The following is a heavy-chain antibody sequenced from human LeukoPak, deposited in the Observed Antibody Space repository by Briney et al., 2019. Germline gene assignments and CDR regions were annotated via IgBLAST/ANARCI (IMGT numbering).Heavy chain of an antibody. CDR2: INHSGST. V-gene: IGHV4-34*01. D-gene: IGHD3-3*01. J-gene: IGHJ4*02. Sequence: SSETLSLTCAVYGGSFSGYYWSWIRQPPGKGLEWIGEINHSGSTNYNPSLKSRVTISVDTSKNQFSLKLSSVTAADTAVYYCARGASDFWSQGTLVIVSS. CDR1: GGSFSGYY. CDR3: ARGASDF.